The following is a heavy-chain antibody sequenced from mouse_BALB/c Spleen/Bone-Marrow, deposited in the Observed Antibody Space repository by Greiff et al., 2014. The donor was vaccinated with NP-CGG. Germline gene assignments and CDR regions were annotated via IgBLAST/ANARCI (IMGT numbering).Heavy chain of an antibody. V-gene: IGHV1-26*01. CDR2: INPYNGGT. CDR3: ASWSTTGAMDY. Sequence: VQLKDSGPELVKPGASMRISCRASGYSFTAYTMNWVKQSHGKNLEWIGLINPYNGGTSYNQKFKGKATLTADKSSSTAYMELLSLTSEDSAVYYCASWSTTGAMDYWGQGTSVTVSS. J-gene: IGHJ4*01. CDR1: GYSFTAYT. D-gene: IGHD5-1*01.